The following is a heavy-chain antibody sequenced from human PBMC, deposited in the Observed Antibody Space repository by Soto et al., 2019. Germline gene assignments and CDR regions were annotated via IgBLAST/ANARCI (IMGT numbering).Heavy chain of an antibody. Sequence: QVQLVQSGAEVKKPGSSVKVSCKASGGTFSSYAISWVRQAPGQGLEWMGGIIPISDTTNYAQKFQGRVTITADESTSTAYMELSSLISEDTDVYYCARSQGSSTSLEIYYYYYYGMDVWGQGTTVTVSS. D-gene: IGHD2-2*01. CDR3: ARSQGSSTSLEIYYYYYYGMDV. J-gene: IGHJ6*02. CDR1: GGTFSSYA. V-gene: IGHV1-69*01. CDR2: IIPISDTT.